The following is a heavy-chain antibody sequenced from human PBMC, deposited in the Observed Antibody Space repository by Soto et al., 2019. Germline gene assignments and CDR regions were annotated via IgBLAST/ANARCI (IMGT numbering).Heavy chain of an antibody. D-gene: IGHD1-26*01. CDR3: ARWSFLDY. V-gene: IGHV3-23*01. CDR1: GFSFSSYA. CDR2: ISGSDGKT. J-gene: IGHJ4*02. Sequence: EVQLLESGGGLVRPGGSLRLSCTSSGFSFSSYALSWVRQAPGKGLEWVSTISGSDGKTYYADSGKGRFSISRDTSKTTLYLEMTSLRVEDTAVYYCARWSFLDYWGQGTRVTVS.